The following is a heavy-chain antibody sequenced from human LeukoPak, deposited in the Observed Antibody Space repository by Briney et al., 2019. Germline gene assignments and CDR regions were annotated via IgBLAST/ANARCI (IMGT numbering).Heavy chain of an antibody. V-gene: IGHV4-39*07. D-gene: IGHD2-21*02. CDR1: GGSIGSGTYY. CDR3: ARSHGFLAYCGGDCYSIFDY. CDR2: IYYSGST. Sequence: SETLSLTCTVSGGSIGSGTYYWGWIRQSPGKGLEWIGSIYYSGSTNYNPSLKSRVTISVDTSKNQFSLKLSSVTAADTAVYYCARSHGFLAYCGGDCYSIFDYWGQRTLVTVSS. J-gene: IGHJ4*02.